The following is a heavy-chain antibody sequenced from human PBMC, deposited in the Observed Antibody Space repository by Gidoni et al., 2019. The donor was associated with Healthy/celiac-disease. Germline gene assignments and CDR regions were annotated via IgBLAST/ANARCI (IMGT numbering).Heavy chain of an antibody. V-gene: IGHV1-46*01. CDR2: INPSGGST. CDR3: ARAYDSSGYLVY. Sequence: QVQLVQSGAELKKPGSSVTVSCKASGYTFTSYYMPWVRQAPGQGLEWMGIINPSGGSTSYAQKFQGRVTMTRDTSTSTVYMELSSLRSEDTAVYYCARAYDSSGYLVYWGQGTLVTVSS. J-gene: IGHJ4*02. CDR1: GYTFTSYY. D-gene: IGHD3-22*01.